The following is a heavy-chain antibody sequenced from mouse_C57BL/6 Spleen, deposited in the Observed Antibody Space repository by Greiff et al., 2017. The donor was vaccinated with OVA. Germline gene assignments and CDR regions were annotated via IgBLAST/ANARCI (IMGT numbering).Heavy chain of an antibody. CDR1: GFTFSNYW. D-gene: IGHD1-1*01. J-gene: IGHJ3*01. CDR3: TGSTTVVATY. V-gene: IGHV6-3*01. CDR2: IRLKSDNYAT. Sequence: EVQGVESGGGLVQPGGSMKLSCVASGFTFSNYWMNWVRQSPEKGLEWVAQIRLKSDNYATHYAESVKGRFTISRDDSKSSVYLQMNNLRAEDTGIYYCTGSTTVVATYWGQGTLVTVSA.